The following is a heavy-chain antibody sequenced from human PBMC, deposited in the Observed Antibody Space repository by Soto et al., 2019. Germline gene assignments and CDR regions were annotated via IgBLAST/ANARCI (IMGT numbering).Heavy chain of an antibody. V-gene: IGHV1-8*01. D-gene: IGHD4-17*01. J-gene: IGHJ5*02. CDR3: ARDPTGTNWFDP. CDR1: GYTFTSYV. Sequence: ASVNVSCKASGYTFTSYVINWVRQATGQGLEWMGWMNPNSGNTGYAQKFQGRVTLTRNTSIRTAYMELSSLRSKDKAVYYCARDPTGTNWFDPWGQGTLVTVSS. CDR2: MNPNSGNT.